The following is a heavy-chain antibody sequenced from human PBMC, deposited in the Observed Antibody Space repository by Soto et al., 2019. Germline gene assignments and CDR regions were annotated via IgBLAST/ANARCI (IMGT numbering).Heavy chain of an antibody. D-gene: IGHD6-19*01. CDR2: IYYSGST. Sequence: SETLSLTCAVSGDSISSSSYYWGWIRQPPGKGLEWIGRIYYSGSTYYNPSLKSRVTISVDTSKNQFSLKLSSVTAADTAVYYCARGSGWSYYYYYGMDVWGQGTTVTVSS. CDR1: GDSISSSSYY. V-gene: IGHV4-39*07. CDR3: ARGSGWSYYYYYGMDV. J-gene: IGHJ6*02.